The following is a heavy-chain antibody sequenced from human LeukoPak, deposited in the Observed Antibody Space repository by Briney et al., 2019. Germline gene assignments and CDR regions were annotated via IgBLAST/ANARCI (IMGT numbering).Heavy chain of an antibody. CDR2: ISSDGSST. J-gene: IGHJ4*02. V-gene: IGHV3-74*01. CDR3: AVAVVGLAY. CDR1: GSTFSTYW. D-gene: IGHD6-19*01. Sequence: GGSLRLSCAASGSTFSTYWMHWVRQAPGKGLVWVSRISSDGSSTIYADSVKGRFTISRDNAKNTLYLQMNSLRAEDTAVYYCAVAVVGLAYWGQGTLVTDSS.